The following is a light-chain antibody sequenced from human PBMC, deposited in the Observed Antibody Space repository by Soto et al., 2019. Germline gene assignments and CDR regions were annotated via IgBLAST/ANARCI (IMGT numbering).Light chain of an antibody. CDR3: CSYAGSYTIV. V-gene: IGLV2-11*01. J-gene: IGLJ2*01. CDR2: DVS. Sequence: HSVLTQPRSVSGSPGQSGTLSCTGTSSDVGGYNYVSWYQQHPGKAPKLMIYDVSKRPSGVPDRFSGSKSGNTASLTISGLQAEDEADYYCCSYAGSYTIVFGGGTKLTVL. CDR1: SSDVGGYNY.